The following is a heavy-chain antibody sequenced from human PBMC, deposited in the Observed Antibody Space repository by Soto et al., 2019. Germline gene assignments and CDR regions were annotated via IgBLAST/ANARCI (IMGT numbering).Heavy chain of an antibody. CDR1: SDSISSYY. D-gene: IGHD6-25*01. Sequence: QVQLQESGPGLVKPSETLSLTCTVSSDSISSYYWSWIRQPPGKRLEWIGYISYSGSTDYNPSLKSRATISGDTSKNQFALNVSSVTAADTAVYYCARGTSWQRPFDYWGQGTLVTVSS. CDR3: ARGTSWQRPFDY. J-gene: IGHJ4*02. V-gene: IGHV4-59*01. CDR2: ISYSGST.